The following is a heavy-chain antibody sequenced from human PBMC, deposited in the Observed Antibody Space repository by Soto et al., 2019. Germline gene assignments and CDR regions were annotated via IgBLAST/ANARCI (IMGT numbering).Heavy chain of an antibody. CDR2: VFYTGST. D-gene: IGHD2-21*02. CDR3: ARTVVLTAIRYYYFDY. Sequence: QVQLQESGPGLVKPSETLSLTCTVSGGSISSYYWSWIRQPPGKGLEWIGSVFYTGSTIYNPSLKSRVAIAVDTSKHQFSLRLNSVTAADTAVYYCARTVVLTAIRYYYFDYWGQGTPVTVSS. CDR1: GGSISSYY. V-gene: IGHV4-59*01. J-gene: IGHJ4*02.